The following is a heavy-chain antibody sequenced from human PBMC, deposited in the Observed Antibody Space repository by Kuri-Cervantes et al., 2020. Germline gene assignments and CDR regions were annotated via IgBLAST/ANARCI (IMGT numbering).Heavy chain of an antibody. D-gene: IGHD6-19*01. CDR1: GYTFTTYA. J-gene: IGHJ3*02. CDR3: ARDVFGAAVASRAFDI. V-gene: IGHV1-18*01. CDR2: ISAYDGDT. Sequence: ASVKVSCKASGYTFTTYAFSWVRQAPGQGLEWMAWISAYDGDTKYAQKFQGRVTMTTDTSTTTAYTELKSLRSDDTAVYYCARDVFGAAVASRAFDIWGQGTMVTVSS.